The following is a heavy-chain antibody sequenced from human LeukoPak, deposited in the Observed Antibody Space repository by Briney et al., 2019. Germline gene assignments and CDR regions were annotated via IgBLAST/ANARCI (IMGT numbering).Heavy chain of an antibody. Sequence: PGGSLRLSCAASGLTFSSYGMSWVRQAPGKGPERVSAISGSGGSTYYADSVKGRFTISRDNSKNTLYLQMNSLRAEDTAVYYCAKGPWLVQVDWFDPWGQGTLVTVSS. V-gene: IGHV3-23*01. CDR2: ISGSGGST. J-gene: IGHJ5*02. D-gene: IGHD6-19*01. CDR3: AKGPWLVQVDWFDP. CDR1: GLTFSSYG.